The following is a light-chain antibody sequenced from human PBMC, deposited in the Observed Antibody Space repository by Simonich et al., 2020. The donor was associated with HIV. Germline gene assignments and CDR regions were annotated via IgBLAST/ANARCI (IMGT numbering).Light chain of an antibody. CDR1: QSISTN. CDR2: DAA. CDR3: QQYDSWPYT. J-gene: IGKJ2*01. V-gene: IGKV3-15*01. Sequence: EIVMTQSPATLSVSPGERATLSCRASQSISTNLAWYQQKPGQAPRLLMYDAATGATGIPARFTGSGSGTEFTLTINSMQSEDIAIFHCQQYDSWPYTFGQGTKLEIK.